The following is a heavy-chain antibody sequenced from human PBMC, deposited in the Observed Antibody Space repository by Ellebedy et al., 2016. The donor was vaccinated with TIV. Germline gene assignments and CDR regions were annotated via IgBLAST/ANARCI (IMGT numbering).Heavy chain of an antibody. J-gene: IGHJ4*02. CDR1: SYTFTSSG. V-gene: IGHV1-18*01. Sequence: ASVKVSXKASSYTFTSSGLSWVRQAPGQGLEWVGWISVYNEDTRHAQKFQGRVSLTTDTSTSTAYMELRSLRSDDTAVYYCARGSHHYDSSGYLNWGQGTLVTVSS. CDR2: ISVYNEDT. D-gene: IGHD3-22*01. CDR3: ARGSHHYDSSGYLN.